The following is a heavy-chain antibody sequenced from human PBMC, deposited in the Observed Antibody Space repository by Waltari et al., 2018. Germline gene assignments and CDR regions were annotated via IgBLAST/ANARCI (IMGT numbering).Heavy chain of an antibody. CDR2: IFHSGRT. D-gene: IGHD3-22*01. Sequence: QVQMQESGPGLVKPSETLSLTCDVSGYSISSGYFWGWIRQPPGKGLEWIGSIFHSGRTNYNPSLKSRVTLSVDTSKNQISLKLSSVTAADTAVYYCARSSGYYSFSYWGQGTLVTVSS. V-gene: IGHV4-38-2*01. CDR3: ARSSGYYSFSY. J-gene: IGHJ4*02. CDR1: GYSISSGYF.